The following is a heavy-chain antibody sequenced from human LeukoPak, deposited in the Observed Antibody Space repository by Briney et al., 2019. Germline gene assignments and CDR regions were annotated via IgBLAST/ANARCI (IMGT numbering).Heavy chain of an antibody. Sequence: SETLSLTCAVYGGSFSGYYWSWIRQVPGKGLEWIGEINQSGRTNYNPSLKSRVTISVDTSKNQISLKLSFVTATDTAVYYCARGWFGFWHNSYDDDNALDIWGQGTMVNVYS. CDR1: GGSFSGYY. D-gene: IGHD5-18*01. J-gene: IGHJ3*02. V-gene: IGHV4-34*01. CDR2: INQSGRT. CDR3: ARGWFGFWHNSYDDDNALDI.